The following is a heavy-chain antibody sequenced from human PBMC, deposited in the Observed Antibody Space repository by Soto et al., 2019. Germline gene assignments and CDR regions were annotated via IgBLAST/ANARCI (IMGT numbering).Heavy chain of an antibody. CDR3: SRRLEYSPIWYVDY. CDR1: GFSFSPAT. CDR2: IRSKVPYAT. J-gene: IGHJ4*02. D-gene: IGHD5-12*01. V-gene: IGHV3-73*01. Sequence: GGSLRLSCAASGFSFSPATLHCVRQAPGKGLEWIGRIRSKVPYATVDAASVQGRFTISRDDSKNTAYLLMSSLKVEDTAVYYCSRRLEYSPIWYVDYWGQGTLVTVS.